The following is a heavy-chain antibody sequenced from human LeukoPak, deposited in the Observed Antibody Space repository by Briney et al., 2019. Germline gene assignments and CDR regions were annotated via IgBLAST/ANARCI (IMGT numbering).Heavy chain of an antibody. V-gene: IGHV4-61*02. J-gene: IGHJ4*02. CDR3: ARGTAWGGYSYGRPFYFDY. CDR2: IYTSGST. Sequence: SQTLSLTCTVSGGSISSGSYYWSWIRQPAGKGLEWIGRIYTSGSTNYNPSLKSRVTISVDTSKNQFSLKLSSVTAADTAVYYCARGTAWGGYSYGRPFYFDYWGQGTLSPSPQ. D-gene: IGHD5-18*01. CDR1: GGSISSGSYY.